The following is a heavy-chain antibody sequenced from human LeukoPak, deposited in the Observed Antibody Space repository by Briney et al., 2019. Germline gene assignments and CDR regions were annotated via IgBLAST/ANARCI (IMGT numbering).Heavy chain of an antibody. CDR1: GFTFSRYP. CDR3: ARARGNGYSEIDY. J-gene: IGHJ4*02. Sequence: GGSLRLSCAASGFTFSRYPMHWVRQAPGEAPGKGLECVAVISTDGSAQHYANSVKGRFAISRDNSKNTLYLQLNSLRIEDTALYYCARARGNGYSEIDYWGQGTLVTVSS. CDR2: ISTDGSAQ. V-gene: IGHV3-30*09. D-gene: IGHD5-24*01.